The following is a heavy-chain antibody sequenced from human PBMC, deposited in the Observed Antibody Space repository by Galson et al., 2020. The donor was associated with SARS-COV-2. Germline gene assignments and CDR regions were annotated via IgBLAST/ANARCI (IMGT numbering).Heavy chain of an antibody. D-gene: IGHD2-21*01. V-gene: IGHV1-46*04. J-gene: IGHJ4*02. CDR3: AREWGDINSSVFDY. Sequence: ASVKVSCKASGYTFISFYIHWVRQAPGQGLEWMGVINPSGDITSYAQKLRGRVTVTRDMSTQTVYMELSSLTSEDTAVYYCAREWGDINSSVFDYWGQGSRVVVSS. CDR1: GYTFISFY. CDR2: INPSGDIT.